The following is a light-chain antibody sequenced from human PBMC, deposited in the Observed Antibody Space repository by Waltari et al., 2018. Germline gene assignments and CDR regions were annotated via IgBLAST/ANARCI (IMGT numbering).Light chain of an antibody. J-gene: IGKJ1*01. CDR2: LAF. V-gene: IGKV2-28*01. CDR3: MQTLQAPVT. CDR1: QSLLHRNGYTS. Sequence: DIVMTLSPLSLPVNPGEPASISWRSGQSLLHRNGYTSLDWYLQKPGQSPQLLIYLAFYRASGVPDRFSGSGSGTDFTLKISRVEAEDVGVYYCMQTLQAPVTFGQGTKVEIK.